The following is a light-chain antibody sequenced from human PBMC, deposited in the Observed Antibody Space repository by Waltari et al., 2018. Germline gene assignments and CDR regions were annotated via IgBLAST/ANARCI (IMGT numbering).Light chain of an antibody. Sequence: IQMTQSPSSLSAVVGDRITITCRASQSTGNYLNWNQKNPGKAPKLLIYLASRLQSGVPSRFSGSGSGTDFTLTISSLQPEDFATYYCQQSSSIPWTFGQGTKVEI. V-gene: IGKV1-39*01. CDR2: LAS. J-gene: IGKJ1*01. CDR1: QSTGNY. CDR3: QQSSSIPWT.